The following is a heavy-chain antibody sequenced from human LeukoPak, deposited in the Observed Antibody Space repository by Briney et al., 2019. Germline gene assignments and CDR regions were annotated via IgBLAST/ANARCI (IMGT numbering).Heavy chain of an antibody. CDR1: GGSISSYY. CDR3: ARLPRDGYNTIDY. Sequence: PSETLSLTCTVSGGSISSYYWSWIRQPPGKGLEWIGYIYYSGSTNYNPSLKSRVTISVDTSKNQFSLKLSSVTAADTAVYYCARLPRDGYNTIDYWGQGTLVTVSS. J-gene: IGHJ4*02. V-gene: IGHV4-59*01. CDR2: IYYSGST. D-gene: IGHD5-24*01.